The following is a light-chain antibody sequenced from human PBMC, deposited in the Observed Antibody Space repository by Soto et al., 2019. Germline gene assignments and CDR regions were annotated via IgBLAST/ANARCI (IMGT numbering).Light chain of an antibody. Sequence: IGLKQSPGTLSLSKGERATLSCRASQSVSSSYLAWYQQKPGQAPRILIFAASSRATGIPDKFSGSGSGTDFTLTISRLEPDDFAVYYCQHYGSPSWPFGQGSKVAIK. J-gene: IGKJ1*01. CDR1: QSVSSSY. CDR2: AAS. V-gene: IGKV3-20*01. CDR3: QHYGSPSWP.